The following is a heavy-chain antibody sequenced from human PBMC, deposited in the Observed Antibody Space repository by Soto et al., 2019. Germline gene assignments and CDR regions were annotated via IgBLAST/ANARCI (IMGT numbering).Heavy chain of an antibody. CDR2: IYYSGSGST. D-gene: IGHD2-2*01. CDR3: ARGEDRVAMPSGY. V-gene: IGHV4-31*03. CDR1: GGSISSGAYY. Sequence: SETLSLTCTVSGGSISSGAYYWTWIRQHPGKGLEWIGYIYYSGSGSTYYNPSLKSRVTISVDTSKNQFSLKLSSVTAADTAGFYCARGEDRVAMPSGYGGQETLVTVPS. J-gene: IGHJ4*02.